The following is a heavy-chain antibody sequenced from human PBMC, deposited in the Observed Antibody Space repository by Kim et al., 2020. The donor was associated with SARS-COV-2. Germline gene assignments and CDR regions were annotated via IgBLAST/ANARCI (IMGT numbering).Heavy chain of an antibody. D-gene: IGHD3-10*01. J-gene: IGHJ4*02. Sequence: VKGRFTISRDNAKNSLYLQMNSLRAEDTAVYYCARVTVYYGSGSYSYFDYWGQGTLVTVSS. V-gene: IGHV3-11*05. CDR3: ARVTVYYGSGSYSYFDY.